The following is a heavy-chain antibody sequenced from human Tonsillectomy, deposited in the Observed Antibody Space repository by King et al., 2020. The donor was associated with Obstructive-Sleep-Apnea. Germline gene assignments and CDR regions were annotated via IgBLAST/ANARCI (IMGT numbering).Heavy chain of an antibody. CDR2: IYYSGST. CDR3: ARLLVSWAEDAFDI. D-gene: IGHD5/OR15-5a*01. V-gene: IGHV4-59*08. Sequence: QLQESGPGLVKPSETLSLTCTVSGGSISSYYWSWIRQPPGKGLEWIGYIYYSGSTNYNPSLKSRVTISVDTSKNQFSLKLSSVTAADTAVYYCARLLVSWAEDAFDIWGQGTMVTVSS. CDR1: GGSISSYY. J-gene: IGHJ3*02.